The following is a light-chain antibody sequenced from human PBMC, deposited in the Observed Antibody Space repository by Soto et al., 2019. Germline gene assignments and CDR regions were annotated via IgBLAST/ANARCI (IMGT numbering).Light chain of an antibody. CDR3: QHYGGMWT. Sequence: DIQMTQSPSSLSASVGDRVTITCRASQSIYNYLNWYQQKPGKAPKLLVYDASTLQSGVASRFSGSGFGTEFILTISSLQPDDFATYWCQHYGGMWTFGQGTKVDIK. J-gene: IGKJ1*01. V-gene: IGKV1-39*01. CDR2: DAS. CDR1: QSIYNY.